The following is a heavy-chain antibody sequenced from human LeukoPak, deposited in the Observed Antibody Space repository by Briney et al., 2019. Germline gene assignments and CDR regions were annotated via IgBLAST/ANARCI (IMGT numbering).Heavy chain of an antibody. D-gene: IGHD1-14*01. CDR2: IYTSGST. J-gene: IGHJ5*02. CDR3: AGLIRPGWFDP. Sequence: SETLSLTCTVSGGSISSGSYYWRWIRQPAGKGLEWIGRIYTSGSTNYNPSLKSRITISVDTSKNQFSLKLSSVTAADTAVYYCAGLIRPGWFDPWGQGTLVTVSS. CDR1: GGSISSGSYY. V-gene: IGHV4-61*02.